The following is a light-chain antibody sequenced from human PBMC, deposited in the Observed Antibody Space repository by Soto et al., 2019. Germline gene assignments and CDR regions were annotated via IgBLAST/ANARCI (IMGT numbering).Light chain of an antibody. CDR1: ENVGTN. CDR2: GSS. J-gene: IGKJ4*01. Sequence: IVMTQSPATLSVSPGEGVTLSCRASENVGTNLAWYQQKPGQAPRLLIYGSSTRATGIPATFSGSGSGTEFTLTISSLQSEESAIYYCQQYNNWGLSSGGGTKVEIK. CDR3: QQYNNWGLS. V-gene: IGKV3D-15*01.